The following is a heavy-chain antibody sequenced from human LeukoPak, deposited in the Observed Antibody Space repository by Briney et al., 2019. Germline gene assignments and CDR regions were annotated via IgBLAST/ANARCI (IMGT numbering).Heavy chain of an antibody. CDR2: IYTSGST. V-gene: IGHV4-61*02. Sequence: SETLSLTCTVSGGSISSGSYYWTWIRQPAGKGLEWIGRIYTSGSTNYNPSLKSRVTISVDTSKNQFSLQLSSVTAAGTAVYYCARDRSGSYFDYWGQGTLVTVSS. CDR3: ARDRSGSYFDY. CDR1: GGSISSGSYY. J-gene: IGHJ4*02. D-gene: IGHD3-3*01.